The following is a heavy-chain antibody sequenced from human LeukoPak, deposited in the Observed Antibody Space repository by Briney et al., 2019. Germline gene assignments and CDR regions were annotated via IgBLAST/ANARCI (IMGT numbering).Heavy chain of an antibody. CDR2: IYYSGST. CDR3: AGGIAAAWFDP. CDR1: GGSISSYY. J-gene: IGHJ5*02. D-gene: IGHD6-13*01. Sequence: SETLSLTCTVSGGSISSYYWSWIRQPPGKGLEWIGYIYYSGSTNYNPSLKSRVTISVDTSKNQFSLKLSSVTAADTAVYYCAGGIAAAWFDPWGQGTLVTVSS. V-gene: IGHV4-59*01.